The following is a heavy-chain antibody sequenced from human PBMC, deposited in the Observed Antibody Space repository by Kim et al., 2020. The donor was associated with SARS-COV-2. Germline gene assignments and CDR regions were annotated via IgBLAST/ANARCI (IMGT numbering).Heavy chain of an antibody. CDR3: ARGRRITMIVTDY. CDR1: GFTFSSYS. V-gene: IGHV3-21*01. CDR2: ISSSSSHI. D-gene: IGHD3-22*01. J-gene: IGHJ4*02. Sequence: GGSLRLSCAASGFTFSSYSMNWVRQAPGKGLEWVSSISSSSSHIYYADSVKGRFTISRDNAKNSLYLQMNSLRAEDTAVYYCARGRRITMIVTDYWGQGTLVTVSS.